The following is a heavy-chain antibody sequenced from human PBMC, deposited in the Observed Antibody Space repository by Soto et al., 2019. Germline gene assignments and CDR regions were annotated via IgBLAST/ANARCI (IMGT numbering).Heavy chain of an antibody. CDR2: ISGSGGST. J-gene: IGHJ3*02. V-gene: IGHV3-23*01. CDR1: GFTFSSYA. CDR3: AKSITMIVVVMTNDAFDI. Sequence: GGSLRLSCAASGFTFSSYAMSWVRQAPGKGLEWVSAISGSGGSTYYADSVKGRFTISRDNSKNTLYLQMNSLRAEDTAVYYCAKSITMIVVVMTNDAFDIWGQGTMVTVSS. D-gene: IGHD3-22*01.